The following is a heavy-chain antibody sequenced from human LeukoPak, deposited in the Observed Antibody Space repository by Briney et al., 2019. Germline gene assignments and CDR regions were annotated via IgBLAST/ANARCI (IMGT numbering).Heavy chain of an antibody. V-gene: IGHV5-51*01. CDR3: ARIGTTIAARYYYYMDV. CDR1: GYSFTSYW. J-gene: IGHJ6*03. CDR2: IYPGDSDT. D-gene: IGHD6-6*01. Sequence: GESLKISCKGSGYSFTSYWIGWVRQMPGKGLEWMGIIYPGDSDTRYSPSFQGQVTISADKSISTAYLQWSSLKASDTAMYYCARIGTTIAARYYYYMDVWGKGTTVTVSS.